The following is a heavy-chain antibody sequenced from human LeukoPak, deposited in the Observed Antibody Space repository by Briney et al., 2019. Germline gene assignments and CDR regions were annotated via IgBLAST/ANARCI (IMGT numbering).Heavy chain of an antibody. CDR1: GFTFSTYS. CDR3: AKYYKLSGYYLGGYDY. J-gene: IGHJ4*02. Sequence: GGSLRLSCAASGFTFSTYSMSWVRQAPGKGLEWVSTIDVTTGISYYADSVKGRFTISRDNSKNTLYLQMNSLRAEDTAVYYCAKYYKLSGYYLGGYDYWGQGTLVTVSS. CDR2: IDVTTGIS. V-gene: IGHV3-23*01. D-gene: IGHD3-22*01.